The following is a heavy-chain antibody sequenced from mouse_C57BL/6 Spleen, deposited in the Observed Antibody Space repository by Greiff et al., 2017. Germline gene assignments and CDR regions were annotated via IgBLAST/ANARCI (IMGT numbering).Heavy chain of an antibody. CDR3: AREGDLWFAY. D-gene: IGHD3-3*01. CDR2: INPNNGGT. J-gene: IGHJ3*01. Sequence: EVKLMESGPELVKPGASVKIPCKASGYTFTDYNMDWVKQSHGKSLEWIGDINPNNGGTIYNQKFKGKATLTVDKSSSTAYMELRSLTSEDTAVYYCAREGDLWFAYWGQGTLVTVSA. V-gene: IGHV1-18*01. CDR1: GYTFTDYN.